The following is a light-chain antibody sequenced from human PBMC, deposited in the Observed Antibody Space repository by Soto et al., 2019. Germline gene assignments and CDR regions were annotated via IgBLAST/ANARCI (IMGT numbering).Light chain of an antibody. CDR1: QSVSSY. CDR2: DAS. CDR3: QQRSRN. Sequence: EIVLTQSPATLSLSPGERATLSCRASQSVSSYLAWYQQKPGQAPRLLIYDASNRATGIPARFSGSGSGTDFTLTISSLEPEDFAVYYCQQRSRNFGGGTKVEI. V-gene: IGKV3-11*01. J-gene: IGKJ4*01.